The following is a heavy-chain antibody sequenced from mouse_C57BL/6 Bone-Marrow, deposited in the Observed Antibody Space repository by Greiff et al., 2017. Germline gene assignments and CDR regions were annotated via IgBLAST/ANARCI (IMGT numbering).Heavy chain of an antibody. V-gene: IGHV1-59*01. CDR2: IDPSDSYT. CDR3: ARQINYDDTRFAY. D-gene: IGHD1-1*01. Sequence: QVQLQQSGAELVRPGTSVKLSCKASGYTFTSYWMHWVKQRPGQGLAWIGVIDPSDSYTNYNQKFKGKATLTVDTSSSTAYMQLSSLTSEDSAVYYCARQINYDDTRFAYWGQGTLVTV. J-gene: IGHJ3*01. CDR1: GYTFTSYW.